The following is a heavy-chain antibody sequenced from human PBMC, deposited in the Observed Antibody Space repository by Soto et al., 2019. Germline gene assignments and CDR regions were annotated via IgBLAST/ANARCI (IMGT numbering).Heavy chain of an antibody. CDR2: TSYDGSNK. J-gene: IGHJ1*01. CDR3: ARWGRTGGLDV. V-gene: IGHV3-30*19. Sequence: QVQLVESGGGVVQPGTSLRVSCVGSGFTFRSYVIHWVRQAPGKGLEWVALTSYDGSNKYYGDSVRGRFTISRDNSRNTVDLQMDSLRLEDTALYDCARWGRTGGLDVWGQGTLVSVSS. D-gene: IGHD3-16*01. CDR1: GFTFRSYV.